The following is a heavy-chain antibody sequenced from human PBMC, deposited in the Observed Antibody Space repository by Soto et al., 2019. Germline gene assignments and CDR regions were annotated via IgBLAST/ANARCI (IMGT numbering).Heavy chain of an antibody. CDR2: SRDKPQGYST. CDR1: GFRLSDHY. Sequence: PGGCMRISCAGCGFRLSDHYIAWFRQAPGKGLEWVGRSRDKPQGYSTAYAASVKGRFTTSRDESKNSAYLQMNSLKTEDTAVYYCVRATYFSDSSGYTRCLDYWGQGTLVTVSS. V-gene: IGHV3-72*01. CDR3: VRATYFSDSSGYTRCLDY. D-gene: IGHD3-22*01. J-gene: IGHJ4*02.